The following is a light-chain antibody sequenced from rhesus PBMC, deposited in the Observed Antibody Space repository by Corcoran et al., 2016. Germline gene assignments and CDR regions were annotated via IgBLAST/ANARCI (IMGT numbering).Light chain of an antibody. J-gene: IGKJ2*01. CDR2: KAS. Sequence: DIQMTQSPSSLSASVGDRVTITCRASQGISRWLAWYQQKPGKAHKLLSYKASSLQSGVPSRFSGSGSGTEFTLTSSSLQPEDFATYYWQQYNSAPMYSFGQGTKVEIK. CDR3: QQYNSAPMYS. V-gene: IGKV1-21*01. CDR1: QGISRW.